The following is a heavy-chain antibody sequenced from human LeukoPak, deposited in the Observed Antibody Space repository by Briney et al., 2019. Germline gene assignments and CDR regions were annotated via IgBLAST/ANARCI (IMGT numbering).Heavy chain of an antibody. CDR2: IYTSGST. Sequence: SETLSLTCTVSGGSISSYYWSWIRQPAGKGLEWIGRIYTSGSTNYNPSLKSRVTISVDTSKNQFSLKLSSVIAADTAVYYCARRDDSSGYHKIFDYWGPGTLVTVSS. CDR3: ARRDDSSGYHKIFDY. CDR1: GGSISSYY. J-gene: IGHJ4*02. D-gene: IGHD3-22*01. V-gene: IGHV4-4*07.